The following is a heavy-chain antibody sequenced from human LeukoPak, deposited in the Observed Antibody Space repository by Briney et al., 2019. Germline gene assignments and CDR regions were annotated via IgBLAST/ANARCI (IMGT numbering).Heavy chain of an antibody. CDR3: ARLVVRDWGESYGMDV. CDR2: IFPGDTNI. D-gene: IGHD3-16*01. Sequence: GESLKISCQGSGYSFADYWVGWVRQMPGKGLEWMGIIFPGDTNILYSPSFQGQVTISADKSISTAYLQWSSLKASDTAMYYCARLVVRDWGESYGMDVWGQGTTVTVSS. J-gene: IGHJ6*02. CDR1: GYSFADYW. V-gene: IGHV5-51*01.